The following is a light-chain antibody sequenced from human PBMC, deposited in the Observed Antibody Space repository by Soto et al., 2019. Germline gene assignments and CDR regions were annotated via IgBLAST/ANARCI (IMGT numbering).Light chain of an antibody. Sequence: DIQMTQSPSTLSASVGDRVTITCRASQSISSWLAWYQQKPGKAPKLLIYDASSLESGVPSRFSASGSGTEFTLTISSLQPDDFATYYCQQYNSYSRTFGQGTNVEIK. V-gene: IGKV1-5*01. CDR1: QSISSW. J-gene: IGKJ1*01. CDR3: QQYNSYSRT. CDR2: DAS.